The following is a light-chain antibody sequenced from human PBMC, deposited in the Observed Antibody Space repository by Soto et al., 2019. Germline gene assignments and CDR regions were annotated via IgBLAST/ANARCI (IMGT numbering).Light chain of an antibody. CDR2: NVD. Sequence: QSALTQVASVSGSPGQSITISCTGTSSDVGGYNSVSWYHQHPGKAPKLMIYNVDYRPSGVSNRFSGSKSGNTASLTISGLHAEDEANDYCSSYTNSSTVVFGGGTKLTVL. J-gene: IGLJ2*01. CDR3: SSYTNSSTVV. CDR1: SSDVGGYNS. V-gene: IGLV2-14*03.